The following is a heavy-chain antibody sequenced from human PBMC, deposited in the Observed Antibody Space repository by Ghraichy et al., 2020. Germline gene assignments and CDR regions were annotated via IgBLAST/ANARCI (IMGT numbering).Heavy chain of an antibody. CDR1: GFTFSTFG. Sequence: GGSLRLSCAASGFTFSTFGMHWVRQAPGKGLEWVALISNVGSIQYYVDSVKGRFTISRDNSNSTLYLQMNTLSTEDTAMYYCAKASGRAYYSDFDYWGQGTLVTVSS. V-gene: IGHV3-30*18. CDR2: ISNVGSIQ. CDR3: AKASGRAYYSDFDY. D-gene: IGHD3-22*01. J-gene: IGHJ4*02.